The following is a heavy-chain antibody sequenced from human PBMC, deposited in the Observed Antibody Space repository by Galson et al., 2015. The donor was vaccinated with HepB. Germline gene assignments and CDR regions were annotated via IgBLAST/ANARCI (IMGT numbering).Heavy chain of an antibody. J-gene: IGHJ6*03. V-gene: IGHV1-3*01. D-gene: IGHD3-9*01. CDR3: AGRRGVRYFDWLRDRVSYSYYMDV. CDR1: GYPFTSYV. Sequence: SVKVSCKASGYPFTSYVMLWVRQAPGQRLEWMAWINAGTGNTKYSQNFQGRVTITRDTSASTAYMELSNLRSEDTAVYYCAGRRGVRYFDWLRDRVSYSYYMDVWGKGTTVTVSS. CDR2: INAGTGNT.